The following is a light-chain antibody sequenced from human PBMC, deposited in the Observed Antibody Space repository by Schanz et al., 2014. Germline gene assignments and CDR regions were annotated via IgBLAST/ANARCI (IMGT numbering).Light chain of an antibody. V-gene: IGLV2-8*01. J-gene: IGLJ3*02. CDR3: FSYGGNTAWV. Sequence: QSVLTQPPSASGSPGQSVTISCTGTSSDVGGYNYVAWYQQHPGKAPKVMIYDVNKRPSGVPDRFSGSKSGNTASLTISGLQAEDEADYFCFSYGGNTAWVFGGGTKLTVL. CDR2: DVN. CDR1: SSDVGGYNY.